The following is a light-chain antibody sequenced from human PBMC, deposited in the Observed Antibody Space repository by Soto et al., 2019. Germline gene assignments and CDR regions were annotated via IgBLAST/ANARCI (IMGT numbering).Light chain of an antibody. Sequence: EIVVTQSPATLSVSPGERVTLSCRASQSVSSSLAWYQQRPGQAPRLLIYDTSTRAAGIAARFSGSGSGTEFTLTISSLQSEDSAVYYCQQDVHWPPGAFGQGTTVEIK. V-gene: IGKV3-15*01. CDR2: DTS. J-gene: IGKJ1*01. CDR3: QQDVHWPPGA. CDR1: QSVSSS.